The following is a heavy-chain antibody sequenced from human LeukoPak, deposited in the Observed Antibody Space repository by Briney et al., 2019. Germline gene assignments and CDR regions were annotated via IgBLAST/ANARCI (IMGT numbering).Heavy chain of an antibody. V-gene: IGHV4-61*02. CDR3: ARDGHGYSYGYVRSYYYYYYMDV. D-gene: IGHD5-18*01. J-gene: IGHJ6*03. Sequence: PSETLSLTCTVSGGSISSGSYYWSWIRQPAGKGLEWIGRIYTSGSTNCNPSLKSRVTISVDTSKNQFSLKLSSVTAADTAVYYCARDGHGYSYGYVRSYYYYYYMDVWGKGTTVTVSS. CDR2: IYTSGST. CDR1: GGSISSGSYY.